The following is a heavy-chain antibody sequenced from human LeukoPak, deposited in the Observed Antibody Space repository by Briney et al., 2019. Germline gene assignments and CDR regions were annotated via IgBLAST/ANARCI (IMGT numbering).Heavy chain of an antibody. D-gene: IGHD1-26*01. CDR3: ARDFSSGWDLFDY. V-gene: IGHV1-18*01. CDR2: ISAYNGNT. CDR1: GYTFISYG. Sequence: VGSVKVSCKASGYTFISYGISWVRQAPGQGIEWMGWISAYNGNTNYAQKLQGRVTMTRDTSTSTAYMELRSLRSDDTAVYYCARDFSSGWDLFDYWGQGTLVTVSS. J-gene: IGHJ4*02.